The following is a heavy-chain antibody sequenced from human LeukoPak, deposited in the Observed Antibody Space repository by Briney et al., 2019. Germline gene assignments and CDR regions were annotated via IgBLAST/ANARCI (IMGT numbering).Heavy chain of an antibody. J-gene: IGHJ6*02. Sequence: GGSLRLSCAASGFTFSSYGMHWVRQAPGKGLEWVAVIWYDGSNKYYADSVKGRFTISRDNSKNTLYLKMNSLRAEDTAVYYCARVEGGYCSSTSCYQYYYYYGMDVWGQGITVTVSS. D-gene: IGHD2-2*01. CDR1: GFTFSSYG. CDR2: IWYDGSNK. V-gene: IGHV3-33*01. CDR3: ARVEGGYCSSTSCYQYYYYYGMDV.